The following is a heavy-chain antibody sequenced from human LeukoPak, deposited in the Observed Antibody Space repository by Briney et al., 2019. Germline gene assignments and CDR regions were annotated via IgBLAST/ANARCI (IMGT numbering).Heavy chain of an antibody. Sequence: GGSLRLSCAASGFTFSSYAMSWVRQAPGKGLEWVSAISGSGGSTYYADSVKGRFTISRDISKNTLYLQMNSLRAEDTAVYYCAKVSSSGYYYPFVDYWGQGTLVTVSS. CDR1: GFTFSSYA. V-gene: IGHV3-23*01. D-gene: IGHD3-22*01. J-gene: IGHJ4*02. CDR2: ISGSGGST. CDR3: AKVSSSGYYYPFVDY.